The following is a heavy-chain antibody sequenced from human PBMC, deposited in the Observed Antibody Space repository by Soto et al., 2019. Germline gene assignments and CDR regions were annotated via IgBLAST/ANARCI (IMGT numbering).Heavy chain of an antibody. V-gene: IGHV4-4*02. Sequence: PSETLSLTRAVSGGSISSSNWWSWVRQPPGKGLEWIGEIYHSGSTNYNPSLKSRVTISIDTSKNQFSLKVSSVTAADTAVYYCARLNAGPGDYWGQGTLVTVSS. CDR3: ARLNAGPGDY. J-gene: IGHJ4*02. CDR1: GGSISSSNW. D-gene: IGHD1-1*01. CDR2: IYHSGST.